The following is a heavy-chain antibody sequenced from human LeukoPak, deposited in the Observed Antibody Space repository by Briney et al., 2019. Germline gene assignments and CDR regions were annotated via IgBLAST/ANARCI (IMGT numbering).Heavy chain of an antibody. D-gene: IGHD3-10*01. Sequence: GGSLRLSCAASGFTFSSYALSWVRQAPGKGLEWVSTISGNGDSTYYADSVKGRFTISRDNSKNTLYLQMNSLRAEDTAVYYCAKGHYGSGSPHYWGQGTLVTVSS. CDR1: GFTFSSYA. CDR2: ISGNGDST. J-gene: IGHJ4*02. CDR3: AKGHYGSGSPHY. V-gene: IGHV3-23*01.